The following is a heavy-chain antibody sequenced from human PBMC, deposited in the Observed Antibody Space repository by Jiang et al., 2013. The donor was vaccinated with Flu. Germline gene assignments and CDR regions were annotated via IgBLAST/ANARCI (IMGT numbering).Heavy chain of an antibody. D-gene: IGHD5-24*01. CDR3: ARVELDGYSRYFDY. Sequence: SGPGLVKPSETLSLTCSVSGDSITTYYWSWLRQPPGKGLEWIGYVYSSGSTNYNPSLKSRVTISVDTSKNQFSLNMTSMTAADTAVYYCARVELDGYSRYFDY. CDR2: VYSSGST. V-gene: IGHV4-59*08. J-gene: IGHJ4*01. CDR1: GDSITTYY.